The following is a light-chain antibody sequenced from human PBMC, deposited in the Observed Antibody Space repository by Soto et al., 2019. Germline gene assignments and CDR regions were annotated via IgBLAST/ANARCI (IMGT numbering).Light chain of an antibody. CDR3: QQYNSYWT. CDR2: KAS. Sequence: IQMTQSPSTLSGSVGDRVTITCRASQSISSWLAWYQQKPGKAPRLLIYKASSLESGVPSRFSGSGSGTEFTLTISSLQPDDFATYYCQQYNSYWTFGQGTKVDIK. CDR1: QSISSW. J-gene: IGKJ1*01. V-gene: IGKV1-5*03.